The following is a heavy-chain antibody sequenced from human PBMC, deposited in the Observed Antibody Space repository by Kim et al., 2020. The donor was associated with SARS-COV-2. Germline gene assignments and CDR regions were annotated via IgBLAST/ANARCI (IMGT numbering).Heavy chain of an antibody. V-gene: IGHV3-21*01. CDR1: GFTFSSYS. CDR3: ARDGGERSFDY. Sequence: GGSLRLSCAASGFTFSSYSMNWVRQAPGKGLEWVSSISSSSSYIYYADSVKGRFTISRDNAKNSLYLQMNSLRAEDTAVDYCARDGGERSFDYWGQGTLVTVSS. CDR2: ISSSSSYI. D-gene: IGHD3-16*01. J-gene: IGHJ4*02.